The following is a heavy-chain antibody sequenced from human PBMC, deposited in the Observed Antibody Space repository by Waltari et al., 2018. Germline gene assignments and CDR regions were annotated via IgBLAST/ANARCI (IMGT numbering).Heavy chain of an antibody. Sequence: EVQLVESGGGLVQLGGSLRLTCAASGFTFSSYAMSWLGQAPGKGLKWVSAISGSGGSTYYAASVKGRFTISRDNSKNTLYLQMNSLRAEDTAVYYCAKSGYYYYYMDVWGKGTTVTVSS. CDR1: GFTFSSYA. CDR2: ISGSGGST. CDR3: AKSGYYYYYMDV. V-gene: IGHV3-23*04. J-gene: IGHJ6*03.